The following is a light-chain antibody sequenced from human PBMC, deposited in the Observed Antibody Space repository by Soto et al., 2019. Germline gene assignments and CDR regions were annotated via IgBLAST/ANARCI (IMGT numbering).Light chain of an antibody. CDR3: QQYNSYSRT. Sequence: DIQMTQSPSTLSASVGGRVTITCRASQSISSWLAWYQQKPGKTPKLLILDASSLESGVPSRFSGSGSGTEFTLTISSLQPDDFATYYCQQYNSYSRTFGQGTKVDIK. V-gene: IGKV1-5*01. CDR1: QSISSW. J-gene: IGKJ1*01. CDR2: DAS.